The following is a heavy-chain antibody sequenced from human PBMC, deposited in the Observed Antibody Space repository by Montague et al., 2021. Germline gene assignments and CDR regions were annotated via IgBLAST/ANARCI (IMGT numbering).Heavy chain of an antibody. D-gene: IGHD2-15*01. J-gene: IGHJ5*02. CDR3: ARSLYCRGGSCYSGFDP. CDR1: GGSIRSSIYC. CDR2: IYYNGTT. V-gene: IGHV4-39*01. Sequence: SDTLSLTCTVSGGSIRSSIYCWAWIRQPPGKGLEFIGVIYYNGTTYHNPSLKSRVTVSMDTSKNQFSLKLSSVTAADTAVYYCARSLYCRGGSCYSGFDPWGQGTLVTASS.